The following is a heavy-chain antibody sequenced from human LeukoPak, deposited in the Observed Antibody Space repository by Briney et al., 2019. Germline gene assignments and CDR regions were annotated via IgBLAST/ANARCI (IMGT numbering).Heavy chain of an antibody. V-gene: IGHV3-11*03. J-gene: IGHJ4*02. CDR1: GGSISSFY. CDR3: AASAAGTQKLDY. D-gene: IGHD6-13*01. Sequence: LSLTCTVSGGSISSFYWSWIRQPPGKGLEWVSYISSSSSYTNYADSVKGRFTISRDNAKNSLYLQMNSLRAEDTAVYYCAASAAGTQKLDYWGQGTLVTVSS. CDR2: ISSSSSYT.